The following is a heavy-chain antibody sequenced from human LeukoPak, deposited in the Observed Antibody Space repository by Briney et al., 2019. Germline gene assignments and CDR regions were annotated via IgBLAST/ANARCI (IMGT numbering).Heavy chain of an antibody. V-gene: IGHV4-59*01. J-gene: IGHJ4*02. CDR2: IYYSGST. D-gene: IGHD3-10*01. CDR1: GCSISSYY. Sequence: PSETLSLTCTVSGCSISSYYWSWIRQPPGKGLEWIGYIYYSGSTNYNPSLKSRVTISVDTSKNQFSLELSSVTAADTAVYYCARDSGSGYTFDYWGQGTLVTVSS. CDR3: ARDSGSGYTFDY.